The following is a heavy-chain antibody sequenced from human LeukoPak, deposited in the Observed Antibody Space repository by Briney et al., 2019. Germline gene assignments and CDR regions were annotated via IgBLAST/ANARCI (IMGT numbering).Heavy chain of an antibody. D-gene: IGHD2-2*01. V-gene: IGHV4-39*07. Sequence: SETLSLTCTVSGGSISSSSYYWGWIRQPPGKGLEWIGRIYTSGSTNYNPSLKSRVTISVDTSKNQFSLKLSSVTAADTAVYYCARVPDIVVAREDYYYMDVWGKGTTVTVSS. CDR3: ARVPDIVVAREDYYYMDV. CDR2: IYTSGST. CDR1: GGSISSSSYY. J-gene: IGHJ6*03.